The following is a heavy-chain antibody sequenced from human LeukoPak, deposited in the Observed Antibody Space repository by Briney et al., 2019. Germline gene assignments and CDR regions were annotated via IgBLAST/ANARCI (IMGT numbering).Heavy chain of an antibody. D-gene: IGHD3-22*01. CDR2: IYHSGST. CDR1: GYSISSGYY. Sequence: SETLSLTCAVSGYSISSGYYWGWIRQPPGKGLEWIGSIYHSGSTYYNPSLKSRVTISVDTSKNQFSLKLTSVTAADTAVYYCARDASSGGHYSGQGTLVTVSS. V-gene: IGHV4-38-2*02. CDR3: ARDASSGGHY. J-gene: IGHJ4*02.